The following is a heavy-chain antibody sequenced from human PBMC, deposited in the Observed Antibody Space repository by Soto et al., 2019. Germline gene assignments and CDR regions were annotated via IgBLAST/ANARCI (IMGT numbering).Heavy chain of an antibody. CDR1: GGTFSSYA. V-gene: IGHV1-69*06. CDR2: IIPIFATT. Sequence: ASVKVSCKASGGTFSSYAISWVRQAPGQGLEWMGGIIPIFATTNYAQKFQGRVTITADKFTSTAYMELSSLRSEDTAVYYCARDPLCSGGSCGWFDPWGQGTLVTVSS. J-gene: IGHJ5*02. D-gene: IGHD2-15*01. CDR3: ARDPLCSGGSCGWFDP.